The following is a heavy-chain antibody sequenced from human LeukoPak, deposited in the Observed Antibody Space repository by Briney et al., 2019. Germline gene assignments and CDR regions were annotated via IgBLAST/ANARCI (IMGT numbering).Heavy chain of an antibody. V-gene: IGHV4-34*01. D-gene: IGHD2-2*01. Sequence: SETLSLTCAVYGGSFSGYYWSWIRQPPGKGLEWIGEINHSGSTNYNPSLKSRVTISVDTSKNQFSLKLSSVTAADTAVCYCARIYCSSTSCYYFDYWGQGTLVTVSS. CDR3: ARIYCSSTSCYYFDY. J-gene: IGHJ4*02. CDR1: GGSFSGYY. CDR2: INHSGST.